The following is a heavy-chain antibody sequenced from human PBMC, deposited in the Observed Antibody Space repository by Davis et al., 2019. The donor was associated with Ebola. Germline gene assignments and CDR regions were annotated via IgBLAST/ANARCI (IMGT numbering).Heavy chain of an antibody. J-gene: IGHJ6*02. V-gene: IGHV3-7*01. CDR2: IKQDGSEK. Sequence: PGGSLRLSCAASGFTFSSYWMSWVRQAPGKGLEWVANIKQDGSEKYYADSVKGRFTISRDNSKNTLYLQMNSLRAEDTAVYYCGDYGTNSGMDVWGQGTTVTVSS. CDR1: GFTFSSYW. D-gene: IGHD4-17*01. CDR3: GDYGTNSGMDV.